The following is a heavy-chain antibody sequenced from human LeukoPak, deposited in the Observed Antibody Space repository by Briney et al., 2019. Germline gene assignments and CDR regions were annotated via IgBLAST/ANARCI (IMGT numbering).Heavy chain of an antibody. CDR2: IYLDNDK. J-gene: IGHJ4*02. V-gene: IGHV2-5*02. CDR3: AHSARGSGSFYPYCFDS. CDR1: GFSLSTSGLG. D-gene: IGHD3-10*01. Sequence: SGPTLVKPTQTLTLTCTFSGFSLSTSGLGVGWIRQPPGKALEWLALIYLDNDKRYSPSLKSRLTITKDTSKNQVVLTMTNMDPVDTATYYCAHSARGSGSFYPYCFDSWGQGTLVTVSS.